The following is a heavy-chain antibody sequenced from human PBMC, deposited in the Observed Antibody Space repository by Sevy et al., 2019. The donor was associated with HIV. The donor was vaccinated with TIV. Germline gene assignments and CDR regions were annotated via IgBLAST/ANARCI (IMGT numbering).Heavy chain of an antibody. CDR3: ARGITMIAPYYYYYMDV. CDR2: INHSGST. J-gene: IGHJ6*03. Sequence: SETLSLTCAVYGGSFSGYYWSWIRQPPGKGLEWIGEINHSGSTNYNPSLKSRVIISVDTSKNQFSLKLSSVTAADTAVYYCARGITMIAPYYYYYMDVWGKGTTVTASS. CDR1: GGSFSGYY. V-gene: IGHV4-34*01. D-gene: IGHD3-22*01.